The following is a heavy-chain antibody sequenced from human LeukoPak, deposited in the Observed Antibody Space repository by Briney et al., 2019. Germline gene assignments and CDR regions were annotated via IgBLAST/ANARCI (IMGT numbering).Heavy chain of an antibody. J-gene: IGHJ4*02. Sequence: ASVKVSCTASGYTFTSYGISWVRQAPGQGLEWMGWINTNTGNPTYAQGFTGRFVFSLDTSVSTAYLQISSLKAEDTAVYYCARETLSGYYYPLDYWGQGTLVTVSS. CDR1: GYTFTSYG. CDR3: ARETLSGYYYPLDY. D-gene: IGHD3-22*01. V-gene: IGHV7-4-1*02. CDR2: INTNTGNP.